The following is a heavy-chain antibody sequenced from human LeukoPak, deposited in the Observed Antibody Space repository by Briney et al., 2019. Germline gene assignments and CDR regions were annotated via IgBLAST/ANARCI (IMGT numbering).Heavy chain of an antibody. CDR1: GFTFSSYE. D-gene: IGHD5-18*01. J-gene: IGHJ4*02. V-gene: IGHV3-48*03. Sequence: GGSLILSCAASGFTFSSYEMNWVRPAPGKGLEWVSYISSSGSTIYYADSVKGRFTISRDNAKNSLYLQMNSLRAEDTGVYYCARGYSHGSDYWGQGTLVTVSS. CDR2: ISSSGSTI. CDR3: ARGYSHGSDY.